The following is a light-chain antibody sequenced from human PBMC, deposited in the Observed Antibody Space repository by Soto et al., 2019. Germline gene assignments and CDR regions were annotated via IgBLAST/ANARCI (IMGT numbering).Light chain of an antibody. V-gene: IGKV3-15*01. CDR3: QQYNNWART. Sequence: EIVMTQSPATLSVSPGERATLSCRASQSVSNNLAWYQQKPGQAPRLLMYGASTRATGIPAMFSGSGSGTEFTLTISSLQSADFAVYFCQQYNNWARTFGQGTKVDIK. J-gene: IGKJ1*01. CDR1: QSVSNN. CDR2: GAS.